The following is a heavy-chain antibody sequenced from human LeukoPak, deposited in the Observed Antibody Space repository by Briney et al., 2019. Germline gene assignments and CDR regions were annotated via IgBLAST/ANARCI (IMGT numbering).Heavy chain of an antibody. CDR3: ARDARHYDILTDDAFDI. CDR1: GFTLSSNW. Sequence: GGSLRLSCAASGFTLSSNWMHWVRQAPGKGLVWVSRINSDGSSTSYADSVKGRFTISRDNAKNTLYLQMNSLRAEDTAVYYCARDARHYDILTDDAFDIWGQGTMVTVSS. J-gene: IGHJ3*02. D-gene: IGHD3-9*01. V-gene: IGHV3-74*01. CDR2: INSDGSST.